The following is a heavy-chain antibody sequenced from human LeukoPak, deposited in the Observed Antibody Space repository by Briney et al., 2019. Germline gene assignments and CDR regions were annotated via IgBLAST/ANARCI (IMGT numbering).Heavy chain of an antibody. CDR2: ISSSSSCI. J-gene: IGHJ6*03. V-gene: IGHV3-21*01. CDR1: GFTFSSYS. Sequence: PGGSLRLSCAASGFTFSSYSMNWVRQAPGKGLEWVSSISSSSSCIYYADSVKGRFTISRDNAKNSLYLQMNSLRAEDTAVYYCARVSYDSSGYYYGYYYYYMDVWGKGTTVTISS. D-gene: IGHD3-22*01. CDR3: ARVSYDSSGYYYGYYYYYMDV.